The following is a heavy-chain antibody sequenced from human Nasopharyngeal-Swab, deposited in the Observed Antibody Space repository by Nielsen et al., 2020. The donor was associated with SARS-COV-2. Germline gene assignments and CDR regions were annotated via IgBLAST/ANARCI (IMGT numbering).Heavy chain of an antibody. Sequence: WVRQAPGQGLEWMGRINPNSGGTNYAQKFQGRVTMTRDTSISTAYMEPSRLRSDDTAVYYCARLEWEPQYWGQGTLVTVSS. CDR3: ARLEWEPQY. D-gene: IGHD1-26*01. J-gene: IGHJ4*02. CDR2: INPNSGGT. V-gene: IGHV1-2*06.